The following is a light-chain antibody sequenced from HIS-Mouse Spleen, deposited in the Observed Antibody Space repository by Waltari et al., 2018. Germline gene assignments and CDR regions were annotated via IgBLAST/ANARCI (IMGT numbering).Light chain of an antibody. Sequence: QSALTQPRSVSGSPGPSVTISCTGTSSDVGGYNYVSWYQQHPGKAPKLMVDDVSKRPAGVPVRFSASKSGKPASQTISGLQAEDGADYYCCSYAGSYTVVFGGGTKLTVL. CDR3: CSYAGSYTVV. V-gene: IGLV2-11*01. CDR2: DVS. J-gene: IGLJ2*01. CDR1: SSDVGGYNY.